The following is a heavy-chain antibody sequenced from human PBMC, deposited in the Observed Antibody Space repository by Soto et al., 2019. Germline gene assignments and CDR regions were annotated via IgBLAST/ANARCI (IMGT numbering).Heavy chain of an antibody. CDR2: IYYSGST. J-gene: IGHJ6*03. CDR1: GGSISSGGYY. D-gene: IGHD2-15*01. V-gene: IGHV4-31*03. CDR3: ARDNSHSHCSGGSCYSAHPYYYYMDV. Sequence: PSETLSLTCTVSGGSISSGGYYWSWIRQHPGKGLEWIGYIYYSGSTYYNPSLKSRVTISVDTSKNQFSLKLSSVTAADTAVYYCARDNSHSHCSGGSCYSAHPYYYYMDVWGKGTTVTVSS.